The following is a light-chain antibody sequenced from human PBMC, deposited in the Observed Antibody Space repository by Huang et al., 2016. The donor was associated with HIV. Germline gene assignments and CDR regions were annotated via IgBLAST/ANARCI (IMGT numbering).Light chain of an antibody. J-gene: IGKJ5*01. Sequence: IQLTQSPSSLSLLIGDRVTITCRASQDITNYLAWYQQKPRQPPKVLIYAASALPGGVPSRFSGSVSGRNFTLNINNLQPEDFGTYYCQQLNSYPITFGQGTRLEIK. CDR3: QQLNSYPIT. CDR2: AAS. V-gene: IGKV1-9*01. CDR1: QDITNY.